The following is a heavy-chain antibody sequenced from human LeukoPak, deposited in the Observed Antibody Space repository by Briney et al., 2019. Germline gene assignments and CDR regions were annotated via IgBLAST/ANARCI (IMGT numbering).Heavy chain of an antibody. CDR3: AKGDTDCTCPGY. D-gene: IGHD2-21*02. Sequence: GGSLRLACAASGFIVSSTYMSWVRQTPGKGLEWVPTFERGGHTAYADSVKGRFTISRDVSENTIYLQMNSLRVEDTAVYYCAKGDTDCTCPGYWGQGTLVTVSS. CDR2: FERGGHT. CDR1: GFIVSSTY. J-gene: IGHJ4*02. V-gene: IGHV3-53*01.